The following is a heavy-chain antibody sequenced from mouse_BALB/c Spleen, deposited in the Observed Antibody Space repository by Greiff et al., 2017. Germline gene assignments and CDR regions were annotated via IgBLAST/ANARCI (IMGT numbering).Heavy chain of an antibody. CDR1: GYTFTSYT. CDR3: ARKGFYCGSWSLAY. V-gene: IGHV1-4*01. D-gene: IGHD1-1*01. CDR2: INPSSSYT. Sequence: QVQLQQSGAELVRPGASVKLSCKASGYTFTSYTMHWVKQRPGQGLEWIGYINPSSSYTNYNHKFKDKAILTADKSSSTAYMQLSRLTSEDSAVYYCARKGFYCGSWSLAYWGQGTLVTVSA. J-gene: IGHJ3*01.